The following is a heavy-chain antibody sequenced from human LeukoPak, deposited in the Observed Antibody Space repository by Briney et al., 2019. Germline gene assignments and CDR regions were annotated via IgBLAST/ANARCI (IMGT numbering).Heavy chain of an antibody. CDR3: ARAGALDILGRAAPYYHYMDV. V-gene: IGHV3-48*01. D-gene: IGHD3-9*01. Sequence: PGGSLRLSCAASGFTFSSYSMNWVRQAPGKGLEWVSYISSSSSTIYYADSVKDRFTISRDNAKNSLYLQMNSLRAEDTAVYYCARAGALDILGRAAPYYHYMDVWGKGTTVTVSS. J-gene: IGHJ6*03. CDR1: GFTFSSYS. CDR2: ISSSSSTI.